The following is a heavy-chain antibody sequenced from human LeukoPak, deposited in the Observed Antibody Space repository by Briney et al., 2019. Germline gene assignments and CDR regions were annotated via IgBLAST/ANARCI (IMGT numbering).Heavy chain of an antibody. D-gene: IGHD3-22*01. J-gene: IGHJ5*02. CDR2: INPNSGGT. CDR1: GYTFTGYY. CDR3: ARKHTMIVVAPFDP. V-gene: IGHV1-2*02. Sequence: GASVKVSCKASGYTFTGYYMHWVRQAPGQGLEWMGWINPNSGGTNYAQKFQGRVTMTRDTSISTAYMELSRLRSDDTAVYYCARKHTMIVVAPFDPWGQGTLVTVSS.